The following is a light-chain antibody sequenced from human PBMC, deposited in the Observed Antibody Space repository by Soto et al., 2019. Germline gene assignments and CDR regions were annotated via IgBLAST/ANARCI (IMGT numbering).Light chain of an antibody. CDR3: SSYGGNNNYV. Sequence: QSVLXQPPSASGSRGQSVTISCTGTSSDVGGYNYVSWYQQHPGKAPKLMIYEVSKRPSGVPDRFSGSKSGNTASLTVSGLQAEDEADYYCSSYGGNNNYVFGTGTKVTVL. CDR2: EVS. J-gene: IGLJ1*01. V-gene: IGLV2-8*01. CDR1: SSDVGGYNY.